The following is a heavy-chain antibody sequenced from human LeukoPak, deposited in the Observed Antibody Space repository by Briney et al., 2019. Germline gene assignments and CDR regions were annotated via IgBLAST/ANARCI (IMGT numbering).Heavy chain of an antibody. CDR2: IKQDGSEK. Sequence: GGSLRLSCAASGFTFSSYWMSWVRQAPGKGLEWVANIKQDGSEKYYVDSVKGRFTISRDNAKNSLYLQMNSLRAEDTAVYYCARRGLRYFDYNFDYWGQGTLVTVSS. V-gene: IGHV3-7*04. J-gene: IGHJ4*02. CDR1: GFTFSSYW. D-gene: IGHD3-9*01. CDR3: ARRGLRYFDYNFDY.